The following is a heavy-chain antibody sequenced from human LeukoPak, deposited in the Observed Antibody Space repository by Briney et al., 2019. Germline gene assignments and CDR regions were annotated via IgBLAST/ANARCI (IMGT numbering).Heavy chain of an antibody. Sequence: PGGSLRLSCAASGFTFSSYGMHWVRQAPGKGLEWVAVISYDGSNKYYADSVKGRFTISRDNSKDTLYLQMNSLRAEDTAVYYCAIRTYSSSNYYYMDVWGKGTTVTVSS. CDR3: AIRTYSSSNYYYMDV. CDR2: ISYDGSNK. V-gene: IGHV3-30*03. CDR1: GFTFSSYG. D-gene: IGHD6-6*01. J-gene: IGHJ6*03.